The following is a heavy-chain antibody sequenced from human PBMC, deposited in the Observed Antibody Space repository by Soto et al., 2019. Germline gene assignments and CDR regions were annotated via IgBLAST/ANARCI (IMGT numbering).Heavy chain of an antibody. J-gene: IGHJ5*02. Sequence: QVQLVQSGPEVKKPGASVKVSCKTSGFTFTSYDISWVRQAPGQGLEWMGWISAHNGNTDSAQNFQGRVTMTTDTSTSTAYMELRSLRSDDTAVYYCARDTMVTTNWFDPWGQGTLVTVSS. CDR3: ARDTMVTTNWFDP. V-gene: IGHV1-18*01. CDR1: GFTFTSYD. CDR2: ISAHNGNT. D-gene: IGHD4-17*01.